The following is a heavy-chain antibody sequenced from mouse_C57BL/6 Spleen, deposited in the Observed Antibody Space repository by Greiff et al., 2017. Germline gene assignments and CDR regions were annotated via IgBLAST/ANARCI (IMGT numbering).Heavy chain of an antibody. CDR2: IYPGSGNT. CDR1: GYTFTDYY. Sequence: VKLQQSGAELVRPGASVKLSCKASGYTFTDYYINWVKQRPGQGLEWIARIYPGSGNTYYNEKFKGKATLTAEKSSSTAYMQLSSLTSEDSAVYFCARNDGSSFMDYWGQGTSVTVSS. J-gene: IGHJ4*01. CDR3: ARNDGSSFMDY. D-gene: IGHD1-1*01. V-gene: IGHV1-76*01.